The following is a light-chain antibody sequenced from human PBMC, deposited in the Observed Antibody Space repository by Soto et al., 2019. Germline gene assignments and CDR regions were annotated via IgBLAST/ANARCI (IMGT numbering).Light chain of an antibody. J-gene: IGKJ1*01. Sequence: DIQMTHSPSTLSASEGDRVTISCRASQSVSIWLAWYQQKPGRAPKLLIYKSSILESGVPSRFIGSGSGTEFSLTMRTLQPDGFATYYCEHFNTAPWTFGQGTKVDIK. CDR3: EHFNTAPWT. CDR1: QSVSIW. V-gene: IGKV1-5*03. CDR2: KSS.